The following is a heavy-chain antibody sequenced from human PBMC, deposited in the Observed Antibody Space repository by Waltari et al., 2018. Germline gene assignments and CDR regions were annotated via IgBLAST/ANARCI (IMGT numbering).Heavy chain of an antibody. CDR3: AREVVPAATIVVNWFDP. Sequence: QVQLVQSGSELKKPGASVKVSCKASGYTFTNYAINWLRQAPVQGLELMGWINTKTGTPTYVQGFAVRFFFSLDTSGSTAYLQINSLKADDTAVYYCAREVVPAATIVVNWFDPWGQGTLVTVSS. CDR1: GYTFTNYA. V-gene: IGHV7-4-1*02. CDR2: INTKTGTP. D-gene: IGHD2-2*01. J-gene: IGHJ5*02.